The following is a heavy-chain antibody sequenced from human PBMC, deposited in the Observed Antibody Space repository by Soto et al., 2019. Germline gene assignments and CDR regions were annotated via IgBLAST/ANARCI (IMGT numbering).Heavy chain of an antibody. CDR3: ARGDYGDPRY. Sequence: SETLSLTCTVSGGSISSSSYYWGWIRRPPGKGLEWIGSIYYSGSTYYNPSLKSRVTISVDTSKNQFSLKLSSVTAADTAVYCCARGDYGDPRYWGQGTLVTVS. CDR1: GGSISSSSYY. D-gene: IGHD4-17*01. V-gene: IGHV4-39*01. J-gene: IGHJ4*02. CDR2: IYYSGST.